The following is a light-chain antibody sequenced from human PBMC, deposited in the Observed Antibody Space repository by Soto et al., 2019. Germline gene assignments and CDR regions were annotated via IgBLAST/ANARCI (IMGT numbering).Light chain of an antibody. V-gene: IGLV1-40*01. J-gene: IGLJ1*01. Sequence: QSVLTQPPSVSGAPGQRVTISCTWSSSNIGAGYDVHWYQQLPGTAPKLLIYGNSKRPSGVPDRFSGSKSGTSASLAITGLQAEDEADYYCQSYDSSLSGFYVFGTGTKVTVL. CDR2: GNS. CDR1: SSNIGAGYD. CDR3: QSYDSSLSGFYV.